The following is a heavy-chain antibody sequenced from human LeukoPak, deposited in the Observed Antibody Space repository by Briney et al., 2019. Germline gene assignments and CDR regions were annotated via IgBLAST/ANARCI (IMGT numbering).Heavy chain of an antibody. V-gene: IGHV4-61*08. CDR1: GGSISSGGYY. CDR3: ARRSMVRTVGYYYGMDV. D-gene: IGHD4/OR15-4a*01. Sequence: SETLSLTCTVSGGSISSGGYYWSWIRQPPGKGLEWIGYIYYSGNTNYNPSLTSRATISVDTSKKQFSLKLSSVTAADTAVYYCARRSMVRTVGYYYGMDVWGQGTTVTVSS. J-gene: IGHJ6*02. CDR2: IYYSGNT.